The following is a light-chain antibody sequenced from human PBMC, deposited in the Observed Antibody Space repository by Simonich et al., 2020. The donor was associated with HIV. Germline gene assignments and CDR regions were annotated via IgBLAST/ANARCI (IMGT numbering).Light chain of an antibody. V-gene: IGKV4-1*01. J-gene: IGKJ3*01. Sequence: DIVMTQSPDSLAVSLCESATITCKSSQPVLRSSNNKTHLSWYQQKPGQPPKLLIDWASTRESGVPDRFSGSGSGTDFTLTISSLQAEDVAVYYCQQYHSSPCTFGPGTKVDIK. CDR2: WAS. CDR3: QQYHSSPCT. CDR1: QPVLRSSNNKTH.